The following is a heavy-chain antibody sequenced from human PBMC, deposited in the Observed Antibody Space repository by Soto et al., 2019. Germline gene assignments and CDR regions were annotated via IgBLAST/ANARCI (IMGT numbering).Heavy chain of an antibody. CDR2: TYYRSKWYN. J-gene: IGHJ5*02. D-gene: IGHD4-17*01. CDR1: GDSVSSNSSA. Sequence: QVQLQQSGPGLVKPSQTLSLTCAISGDSVSSNSSAWNWIRQCPSRGLEWLGRTYYRSKWYNDYAVSVKSRITINPDTSKNQFSLQLNSVTPEDTAVYYCARGPSDYEETSNWFDPWGQGTLVTVSS. CDR3: ARGPSDYEETSNWFDP. V-gene: IGHV6-1*01.